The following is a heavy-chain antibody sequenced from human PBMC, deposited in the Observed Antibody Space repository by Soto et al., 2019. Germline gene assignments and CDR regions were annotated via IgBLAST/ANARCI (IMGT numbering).Heavy chain of an antibody. D-gene: IGHD1-26*01. CDR1: GFIFTSYS. V-gene: IGHV3-48*02. CDR2: IRIDSNHI. Sequence: EVQLVESGGGLVQPGGSLRLSCAASGFIFTSYSMSWVRQAPGKGLEWLSYIRIDSNHIGYADSVRGRFTISSDIAKNSLYLQMNSLRDEDTAVYYCARDLSYAFDYWGQGTLVSLSS. J-gene: IGHJ4*02. CDR3: ARDLSYAFDY.